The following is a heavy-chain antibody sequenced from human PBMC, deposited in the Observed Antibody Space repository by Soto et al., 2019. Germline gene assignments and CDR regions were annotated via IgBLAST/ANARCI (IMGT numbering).Heavy chain of an antibody. CDR3: ARVSNDFWSGYQYYYYYGMDV. Sequence: ASVKVSCKASGYTLTGYYMHWVRQAPGQGLEWMGIINPSGGSTSYAQKFQGRVTMTRDTSTSTVYMELSSLRSEDTAVYYCARVSNDFWSGYQYYYYYGMDVWGQGTTVTVSS. CDR2: INPSGGST. J-gene: IGHJ6*02. V-gene: IGHV1-46*01. CDR1: GYTLTGYY. D-gene: IGHD3-3*01.